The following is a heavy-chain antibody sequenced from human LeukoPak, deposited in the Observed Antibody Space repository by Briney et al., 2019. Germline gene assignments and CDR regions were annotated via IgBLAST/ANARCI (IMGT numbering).Heavy chain of an antibody. J-gene: IGHJ4*02. CDR3: ARVQSVGAIDY. V-gene: IGHV3-53*01. Sequence: GGSLRLSCAASGFTVSNNFMTWVRQAPGKGLEWVSAIYSGGSTYYADSVKGRFTISRDNSKNTLYLQMNCLRAEDTAMYFCARVQSVGAIDYWGQGTLVTVSS. D-gene: IGHD1-26*01. CDR2: IYSGGST. CDR1: GFTVSNNF.